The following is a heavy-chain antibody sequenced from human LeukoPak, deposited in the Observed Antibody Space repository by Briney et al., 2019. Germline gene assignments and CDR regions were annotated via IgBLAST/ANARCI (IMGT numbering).Heavy chain of an antibody. CDR3: ARAPGRRDWGADY. CDR2: VSGDGAWT. CDR1: GFTFNDYA. V-gene: IGHV3-43*02. D-gene: IGHD7-27*01. J-gene: IGHJ4*02. Sequence: PGGSLRLSCAASGFTFNDYAMHWVRQAPGKGLEWVSTVSGDGAWTYYADSLKGRFTISRDNSKNSLFLQLNSLRTDDTALYYCARAPGRRDWGADYWGQGTLVTVSS.